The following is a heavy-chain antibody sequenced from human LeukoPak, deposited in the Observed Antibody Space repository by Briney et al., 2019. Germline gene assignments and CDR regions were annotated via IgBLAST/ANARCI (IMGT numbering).Heavy chain of an antibody. CDR2: ISYSGST. CDR1: GGSISSGGYS. CDR3: ARDTFWSGYPDGMDV. J-gene: IGHJ6*02. Sequence: PSETLSLTCAVSGGSISSGGYSWSWIRQPPGKGLEWIGYISYSGSTSYNPSLKSRVTISVDTSKNQFSLKLSSVTAADTAVYYCARDTFWSGYPDGMDVWGQGTTVTVSS. V-gene: IGHV4-61*08. D-gene: IGHD3-3*01.